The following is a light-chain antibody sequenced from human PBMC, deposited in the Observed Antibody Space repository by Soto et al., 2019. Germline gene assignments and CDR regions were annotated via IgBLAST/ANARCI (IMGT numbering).Light chain of an antibody. CDR2: KAS. CDR1: QSINSW. Sequence: DIQMTQSPSTLSASVGDRVTITCRASQSINSWLAWYQQKPGKAPKLLLYKASSLESGVPSRFSGSGSGTEFALTISSLQPDDFGTYYCKQYDTFPLTVGGGTKVDSK. CDR3: KQYDTFPLT. V-gene: IGKV1-5*03. J-gene: IGKJ4*01.